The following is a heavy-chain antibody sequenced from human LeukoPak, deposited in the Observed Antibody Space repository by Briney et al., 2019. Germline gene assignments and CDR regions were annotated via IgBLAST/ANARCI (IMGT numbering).Heavy chain of an antibody. CDR3: ARLRYYGDSDYYYYYMDV. Sequence: ASVKVPCKASGYTFTSYGISWVRQAPGQGLEWMGWISAYNGNTNYAQKLQGRVTMTTDTSTSTAYMELRSLRSDDTAVYYCARLRYYGDSDYYYYYMDVWGKGTTVTISS. V-gene: IGHV1-18*01. D-gene: IGHD4-17*01. J-gene: IGHJ6*03. CDR1: GYTFTSYG. CDR2: ISAYNGNT.